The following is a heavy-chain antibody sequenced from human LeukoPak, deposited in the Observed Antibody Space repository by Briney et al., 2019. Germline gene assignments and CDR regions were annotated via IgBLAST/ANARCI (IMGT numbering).Heavy chain of an antibody. CDR2: IYYSGST. V-gene: IGHV4-59*01. D-gene: IGHD2-15*01. J-gene: IGHJ5*02. CDR1: GVSISSYY. Sequence: SETLSLTCTVSGVSISSYYWSWIRQPPGKGLEWIGYIYYSGSTNYNPSLKSRVTISVDTSKNQFSLKLSSVTAADTAVYYCARNRVANDWFDPWGQGTLVTVSS. CDR3: ARNRVANDWFDP.